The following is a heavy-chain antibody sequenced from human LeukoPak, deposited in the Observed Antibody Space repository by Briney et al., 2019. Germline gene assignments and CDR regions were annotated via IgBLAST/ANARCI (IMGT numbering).Heavy chain of an antibody. Sequence: GASVKVSCKASGYTFTSYGISWVRQAPGRGLEWMGWISAYNGNTNYAQNLQGRVTMTTDTSTSTAYMELRSLRSDDTAVYYCARDRTPIYYDSSGYVDYWGQGTLVTVSS. CDR1: GYTFTSYG. CDR3: ARDRTPIYYDSSGYVDY. CDR2: ISAYNGNT. J-gene: IGHJ4*02. V-gene: IGHV1-18*01. D-gene: IGHD3-22*01.